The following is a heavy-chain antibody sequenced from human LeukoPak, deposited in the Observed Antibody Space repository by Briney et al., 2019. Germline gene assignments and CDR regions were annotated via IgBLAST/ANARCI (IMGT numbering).Heavy chain of an antibody. V-gene: IGHV5-51*01. CDR1: GYSFTSYW. J-gene: IGHJ3*02. Sequence: GESLKISCKGSGYSFTSYWIGWVRQMPGKGLEWMGIIYPGDSDTRYSPSFQGQVTISADKSISTAYLQWSSLKASDTAMYYCARQGNVPTTVAHDAFDIWGQGTMVTVSS. D-gene: IGHD4-23*01. CDR3: ARQGNVPTTVAHDAFDI. CDR2: IYPGDSDT.